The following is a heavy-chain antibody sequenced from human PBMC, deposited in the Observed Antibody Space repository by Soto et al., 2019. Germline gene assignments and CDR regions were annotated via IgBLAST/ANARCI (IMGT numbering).Heavy chain of an antibody. V-gene: IGHV4-30-2*01. CDR3: AGMPYTSGLRFDP. CDR1: GDSYSISTYS. D-gene: IGHD6-19*01. J-gene: IGHJ5*02. CDR2: IYQSGVT. Sequence: SETLSLTCNMSGDSYSISTYSWSWIRQPPGKALQWIGFIYQSGVTSYNPSLASRVSISLDRSNNQCSLKLKSMTAADTAVYFCAGMPYTSGLRFDPWGPGTLVTVSS.